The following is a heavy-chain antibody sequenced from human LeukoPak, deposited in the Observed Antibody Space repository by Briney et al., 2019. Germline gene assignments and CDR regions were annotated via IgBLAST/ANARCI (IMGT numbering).Heavy chain of an antibody. J-gene: IGHJ4*02. CDR1: GGSISSYY. CDR2: INHSGST. D-gene: IGHD4-11*01. CDR3: ARRTTVTIPFGY. V-gene: IGHV4-34*01. Sequence: SETLSLTCTVSGGSISSYYWSWIRQPPGKGLEWIGEINHSGSTNYNPSLKSRVTISVDKSKNQFSLKLSSVTAADTVVFYCARRTTVTIPFGYWGQGTLVTVSS.